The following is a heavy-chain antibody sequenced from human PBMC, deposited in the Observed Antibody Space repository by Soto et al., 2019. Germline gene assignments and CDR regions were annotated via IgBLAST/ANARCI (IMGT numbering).Heavy chain of an antibody. Sequence: SVKVFCKASGGTFSSYAISWVRQAPGQGLEWMGGIIPIFGTANYAQKFQGRVTITADESTSTAYMELSSLRSEDTAVYYCATCQKYSSSPRNWFDPWGQGTLVTVSS. D-gene: IGHD6-6*01. CDR1: GGTFSSYA. CDR3: ATCQKYSSSPRNWFDP. CDR2: IIPIFGTA. V-gene: IGHV1-69*13. J-gene: IGHJ5*02.